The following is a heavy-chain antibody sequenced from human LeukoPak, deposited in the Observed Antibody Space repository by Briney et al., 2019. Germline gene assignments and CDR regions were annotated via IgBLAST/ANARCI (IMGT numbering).Heavy chain of an antibody. J-gene: IGHJ4*02. D-gene: IGHD3-10*01. V-gene: IGHV3-48*03. CDR1: GFTFSSYE. Sequence: GGPLRLSCAASGFTFSSYEMNWVRQAPGKGLEWVSYISSSGSTIYYADSVKGRFTISRDNAKNSLYLQMNSLRAEDTAVYYCARDRFPMGYWGQGTLVTVSS. CDR3: ARDRFPMGY. CDR2: ISSSGSTI.